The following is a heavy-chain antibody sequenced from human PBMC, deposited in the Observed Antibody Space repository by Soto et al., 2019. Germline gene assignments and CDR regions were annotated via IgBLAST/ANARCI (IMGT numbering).Heavy chain of an antibody. CDR3: ARASFGVVIKYYFHY. V-gene: IGHV3-33*01. CDR1: GFTFSSYG. D-gene: IGHD3-3*01. J-gene: IGHJ4*02. CDR2: IWYDGSNK. Sequence: QVQLVESGGGVVQPGRSLRLSCAASGFTFSSYGMHWVRQAPGKGLEWVAVIWYDGSNKYYADSVKGRFTISRDNSKNTLYRQMNSLRAEDTAVYYCARASFGVVIKYYFHYWGQGTLVTVSS.